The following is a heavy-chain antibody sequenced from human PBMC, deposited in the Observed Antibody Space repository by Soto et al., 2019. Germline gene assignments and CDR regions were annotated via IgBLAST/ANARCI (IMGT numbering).Heavy chain of an antibody. D-gene: IGHD1-1*01. CDR1: GAGDTFSNYG. CDR2: TIPAFGTA. J-gene: IGHJ4*02. V-gene: IGHV1-69*06. Sequence: QVHLVQSGAEVKSPGSAVKVSCKVSGAGDTFSNYGLNWMRQAPGQGLEWMGGTIPAFGTANYAQKFQGRVTITADTSTTTAYMELSSLRSDDTAVYYCWRHDKTALPPLDSGGKGTLVSVSS. CDR3: WRHDKTALPPLDS.